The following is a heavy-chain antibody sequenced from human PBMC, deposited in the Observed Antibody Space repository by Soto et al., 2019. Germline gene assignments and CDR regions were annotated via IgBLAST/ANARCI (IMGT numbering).Heavy chain of an antibody. J-gene: IGHJ5*02. CDR3: ARDVCSGGSCRNWFDP. D-gene: IGHD2-15*01. V-gene: IGHV4-61*01. CDR2: IYYSGST. CDR1: GGSVSSGSYY. Sequence: SETLSLTCTVSGGSVSSGSYYWSWIRQPPGKGLEWIGYIYYSGSTNYNPSLKSRVTISVDTSKNQFSLKLSSVTAADTAVYYCARDVCSGGSCRNWFDPWGQGTLVTVSS.